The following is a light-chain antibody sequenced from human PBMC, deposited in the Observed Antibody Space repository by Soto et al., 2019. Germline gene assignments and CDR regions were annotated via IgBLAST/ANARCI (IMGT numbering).Light chain of an antibody. J-gene: IGKJ5*01. V-gene: IGKV3-15*01. CDR3: QQYTSWPIT. CDR1: QRGGSN. CDR2: GIS. Sequence: ELVLTQSPATLYVSPGERATLSCRASQRGGSNFLAWYQQKPGQAPRLLIYGISARATGILDRFSGSGSGTEFTLTTSSLQSEDFAVYYSQQYTSWPITFGKGTRLEIK.